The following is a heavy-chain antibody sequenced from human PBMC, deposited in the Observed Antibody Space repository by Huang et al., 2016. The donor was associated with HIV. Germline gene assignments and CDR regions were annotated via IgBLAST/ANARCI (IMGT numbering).Heavy chain of an antibody. J-gene: IGHJ4*02. CDR2: ICDSRST. V-gene: IGHV4-59*01. D-gene: IGHD1-20*01. CDR3: AVFGITRLDY. Sequence: QVQLQESGPGLVKPSETLSLTCTVSGDSISSTYWSWIRQPQGKGLESIGTICDSRSTNYNPSLKSRVTTSVDTSNNQCSLNLDSVTAADTAIYYCAVFGITRLDYWGQGTLVTVSS. CDR1: GDSISSTY.